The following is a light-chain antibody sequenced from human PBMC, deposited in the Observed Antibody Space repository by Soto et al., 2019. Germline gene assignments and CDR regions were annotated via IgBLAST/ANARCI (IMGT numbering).Light chain of an antibody. CDR2: AAS. CDR3: QQSFSTPYT. J-gene: IGKJ2*01. Sequence: DIQMIQSPSSLSASVGDRVTVTCRSSHSISPYLNWYQQKPGRATTLLIYAASSLQMVVPSRFNGSGSGTDFTLTISSLQPADFATYYCQQSFSTPYTCGQGTKLEIK. V-gene: IGKV1-39*01. CDR1: HSISPY.